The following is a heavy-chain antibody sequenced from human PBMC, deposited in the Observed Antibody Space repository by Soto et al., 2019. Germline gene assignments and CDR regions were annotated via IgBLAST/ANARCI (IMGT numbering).Heavy chain of an antibody. D-gene: IGHD5-12*01. CDR3: AKDARDEDIVATIIDY. V-gene: IGHV3-30*18. J-gene: IGHJ4*02. Sequence: GGSLRLSCAASGFTFSSYGMHWVRQAPGKGLEGVAVISYDGSNKYYADSVKGRFTISRDNSKNTMYLPMNRMRAEDTAVYYCAKDARDEDIVATIIDYWGQGTLVTVSS. CDR1: GFTFSSYG. CDR2: ISYDGSNK.